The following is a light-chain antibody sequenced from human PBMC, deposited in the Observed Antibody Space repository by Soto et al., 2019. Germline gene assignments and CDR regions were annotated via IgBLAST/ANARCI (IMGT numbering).Light chain of an antibody. Sequence: EIVLTQSPATLSLSPGERATLSCRASQSVTSYLAWYQQRPGQAPRLLIYDASRRATGIPARFSGSGSGADFTLTISTLQSEDFAVYYCQQYNKWPTFGQGTKVDIK. CDR1: QSVTSY. V-gene: IGKV3D-15*01. CDR2: DAS. J-gene: IGKJ1*01. CDR3: QQYNKWPT.